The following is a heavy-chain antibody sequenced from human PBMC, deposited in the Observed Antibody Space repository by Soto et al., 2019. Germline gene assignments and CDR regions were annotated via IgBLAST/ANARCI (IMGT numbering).Heavy chain of an antibody. CDR2: ISYDGSNK. Sequence: QVQLVESGGGVVQPGRSLRLSCAASGFTFSDYALHWVRQAPGKGLEWVAVISYDGSNKYYADSVKGRFTVSRDNSKNTLYLQMNSLRAEDTAVYYCARERSYSSSPYFEYWGQGPLVTVSS. CDR1: GFTFSDYA. V-gene: IGHV3-30-3*01. CDR3: ARERSYSSSPYFEY. D-gene: IGHD2-21*01. J-gene: IGHJ4*02.